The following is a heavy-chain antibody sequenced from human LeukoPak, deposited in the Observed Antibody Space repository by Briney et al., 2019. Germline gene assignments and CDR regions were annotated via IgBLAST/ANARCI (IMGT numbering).Heavy chain of an antibody. CDR3: ARDRDDYSNDACVY. J-gene: IGHJ4*02. Sequence: PGGSPRLSCAASGFTFSSYWMHWVRQAPGKGLVWVSRINSDGSSTSYADSVKGRFTISRDNAKNTLYLQMNSLRAEDTAVYYCARDRDDYSNDACVYWGRGTLVTVSS. CDR2: INSDGSST. V-gene: IGHV3-74*01. D-gene: IGHD4-11*01. CDR1: GFTFSSYW.